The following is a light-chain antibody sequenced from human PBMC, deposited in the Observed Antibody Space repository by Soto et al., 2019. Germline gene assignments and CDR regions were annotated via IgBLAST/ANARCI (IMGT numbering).Light chain of an antibody. J-gene: IGKJ1*01. CDR3: QQRSSWPRT. CDR1: QSVSTY. CDR2: DAS. Sequence: EIVLTQSPATLSLSPGERATLSCRASQSVSTYLVWYQQKPGQAPRLLIYDASNRATGIPARFSGSGSGTHFTLTISSLGPEDFAVYYCQQRSSWPRTFGQGTKVEIK. V-gene: IGKV3-11*01.